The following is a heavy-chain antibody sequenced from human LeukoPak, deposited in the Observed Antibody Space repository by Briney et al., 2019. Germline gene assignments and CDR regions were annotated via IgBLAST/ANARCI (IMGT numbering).Heavy chain of an antibody. J-gene: IGHJ5*02. CDR2: IYTSGST. D-gene: IGHD3-9*01. CDR1: GGSISSGSYY. V-gene: IGHV4-61*02. Sequence: NPSETLSLTCTVSGGSISSGSYYWSWIRQPAGKGLEWIGRIYTSGSTNYNPSLKSRVTISVDTSKNQFSLKLSSVTAADTAVYYCAREVDWFPASDLNWFDPWGQGTLVTVSS. CDR3: AREVDWFPASDLNWFDP.